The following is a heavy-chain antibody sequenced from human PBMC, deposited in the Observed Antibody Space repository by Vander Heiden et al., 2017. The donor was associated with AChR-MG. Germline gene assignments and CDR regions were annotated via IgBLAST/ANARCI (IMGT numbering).Heavy chain of an antibody. D-gene: IGHD3-22*01. CDR1: GFTFDDYA. CDR2: ISWNSGGI. J-gene: IGHJ3*02. CDR3: AKIRSGYWTFDAFDI. Sequence: EVQLVESGGGLVQPGRSLRLSCAASGFTFDDYAMHWVRQAPGKGLEWVSGISWNSGGIDYADSVKGRFTISRDNAKNSLYLQMKSLRAEDTALYYCAKIRSGYWTFDAFDIWGQGTMVTVSS. V-gene: IGHV3-9*01.